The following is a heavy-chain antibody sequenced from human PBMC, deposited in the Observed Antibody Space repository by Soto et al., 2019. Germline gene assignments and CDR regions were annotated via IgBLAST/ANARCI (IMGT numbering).Heavy chain of an antibody. J-gene: IGHJ5*02. Sequence: GSLRLCCAASGVLVENFGMGWVRQAPGKGLEWISSISGSGFKKYYADSVKGRFIISRDNSKGTVYLELNNLSAEDTAVYHCAKNQGVELVPLATVDWFDPWGQGSVVTVS. D-gene: IGHD1-26*01. CDR2: ISGSGFKK. V-gene: IGHV3-23*01. CDR1: GVLVENFG. CDR3: AKNQGVELVPLATVDWFDP.